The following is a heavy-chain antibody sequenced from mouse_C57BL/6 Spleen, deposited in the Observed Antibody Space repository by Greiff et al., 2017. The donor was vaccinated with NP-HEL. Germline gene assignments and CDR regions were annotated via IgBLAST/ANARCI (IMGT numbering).Heavy chain of an antibody. CDR1: GFNIKNTY. J-gene: IGHJ2*01. Sequence: EVMLVESVAELVRPGASVKLSCTASGFNIKNTYMHWVKQRPEQGLEWIGRIDPANGNTKYAPKFQGQATITADTSSNTAYLQLSSLTSEDTAIYYCARDHYYGSSYNYFDYWGQGTTLTVSS. V-gene: IGHV14-3*01. CDR2: IDPANGNT. CDR3: ARDHYYGSSYNYFDY. D-gene: IGHD1-1*01.